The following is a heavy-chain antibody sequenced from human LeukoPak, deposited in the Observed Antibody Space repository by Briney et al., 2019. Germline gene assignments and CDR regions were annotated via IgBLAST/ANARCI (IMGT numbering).Heavy chain of an antibody. CDR1: GYTFTSYG. CDR2: ISAYNGNT. D-gene: IGHD3-22*01. CDR3: ARGGGYYYDSTGYYYHLY. Sequence: GASVKVSCKASGYTFTSYGISWVRQAPGQGLEWMGWISAYNGNTNYAQKLQGRVTMTTDTSTSRAYIELRSLRSDDTAVYYCARGGGYYYDSTGYYYHLYWGQGTLVTVSS. J-gene: IGHJ4*02. V-gene: IGHV1-18*01.